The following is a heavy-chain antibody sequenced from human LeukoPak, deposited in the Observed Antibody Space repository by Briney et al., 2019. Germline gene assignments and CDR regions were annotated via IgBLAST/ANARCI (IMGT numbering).Heavy chain of an antibody. CDR1: GFTFDDYG. V-gene: IGHV3-20*04. CDR3: ARDWIAAAPYYYYMDV. D-gene: IGHD6-25*01. CDR2: INWNGGST. Sequence: GGSLRLSCAASGFTFDDYGLSWVRQAPGKGLEWVSTINWNGGSTGYADSVKGRFTISRDNAKNSLYLQMNSLRAEDTVLYYCARDWIAAAPYYYYMDVWGKGTTVTISS. J-gene: IGHJ6*03.